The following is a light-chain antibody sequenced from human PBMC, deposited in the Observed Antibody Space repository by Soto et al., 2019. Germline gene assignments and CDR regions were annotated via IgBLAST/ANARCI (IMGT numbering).Light chain of an antibody. V-gene: IGLV1-51*01. CDR2: DDD. CDR3: GSWDSSLSAYV. Sequence: QSVLTQPPSVSAAPGQRVTISCSGSSSNIGGNSVSWYQQLPGTAPKLLRYDDDKRPSGIPDRFSGSKSGTSATLGITGFQTGDEADYYCGSWDSSLSAYVFGTGTKVTV. CDR1: SSNIGGNS. J-gene: IGLJ1*01.